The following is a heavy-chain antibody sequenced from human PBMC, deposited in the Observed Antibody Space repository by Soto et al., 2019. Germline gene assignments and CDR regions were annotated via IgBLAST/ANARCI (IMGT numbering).Heavy chain of an antibody. CDR2: INHSGST. CDR3: ARARYRMDV. V-gene: IGHV4-34*01. CDR1: GGSFSGYY. Sequence: SETLSLTCAVYGGSFSGYYWSWIRQPPGKGLEWIGEINHSGSTNYNPSLKSRVTISVDKYKNQLSLKLSSVTAADTAVYYCARARYRMDVWGQGNMVTVSS. J-gene: IGHJ6*02.